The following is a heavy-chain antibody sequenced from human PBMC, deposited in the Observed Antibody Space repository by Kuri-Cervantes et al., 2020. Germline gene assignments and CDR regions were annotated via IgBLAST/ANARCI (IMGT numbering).Heavy chain of an antibody. CDR3: ARDCRPSRAPSNDAFDI. V-gene: IGHV1-18*01. D-gene: IGHD5-24*01. CDR2: ISAYNGDT. CDR1: GGTFSGYA. Sequence: ASVKVSCKASGGTFSGYAISWVRQAPGQGLEWMGWISAYNGDTNYAQKLQGRVTMTTDTSTSTAYMELRSLRSDDTALYYCARDCRPSRAPSNDAFDIWGQGTMVTVSS. J-gene: IGHJ3*02.